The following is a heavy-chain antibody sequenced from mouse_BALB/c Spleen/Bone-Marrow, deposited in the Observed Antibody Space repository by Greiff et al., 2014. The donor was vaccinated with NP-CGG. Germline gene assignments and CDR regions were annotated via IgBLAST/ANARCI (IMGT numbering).Heavy chain of an antibody. V-gene: IGHV1-22*01. D-gene: IGHD2-3*01. J-gene: IGHJ2*01. CDR3: ARSLDGYYDY. CDR2: INPYNGGT. Sequence: EVKLQESGPELVKPRASVKMSCKTSGYTFTEYTMHWVKQSHGESLQWIGGINPYNGGTTYNQKFEGKATLTVDKSSSTAYMELRSLTSEDSAVYYCARSLDGYYDYWGQGTTLTVSS. CDR1: GYTFTEYT.